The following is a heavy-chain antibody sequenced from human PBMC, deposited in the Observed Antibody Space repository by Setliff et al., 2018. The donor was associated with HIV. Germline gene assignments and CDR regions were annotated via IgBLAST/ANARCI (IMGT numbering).Heavy chain of an antibody. V-gene: IGHV1-58*01. D-gene: IGHD1-7*01. CDR3: AADPQTGTTSYDAFDI. CDR1: GFTFTNSA. J-gene: IGHJ3*02. Sequence: GASVKVSCKASGFTFTNSAVQWVRQARGQRLEWIGWIVVGSGNTNYAQKFQERVTITRDMSTSRAYMELSGLRTEDTAVDYCAADPQTGTTSYDAFDIWGQGTVVTVSS. CDR2: IVVGSGNT.